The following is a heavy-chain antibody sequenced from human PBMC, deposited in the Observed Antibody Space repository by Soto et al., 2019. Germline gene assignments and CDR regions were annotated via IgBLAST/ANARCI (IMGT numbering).Heavy chain of an antibody. Sequence: GGSLRLSCAASGFTFSSYDMNWVRQAPGKGLECVSYMSSSGSTIYYADSVKCRFTVSRDNAKSSLYLQMNSLRAEDTAVYYCAAIVVVPAAPMDAWGQGTTVTV. CDR1: GFTFSSYD. V-gene: IGHV3-48*03. D-gene: IGHD2-2*01. CDR2: MSSSGSTI. J-gene: IGHJ6*02. CDR3: AAIVVVPAAPMDA.